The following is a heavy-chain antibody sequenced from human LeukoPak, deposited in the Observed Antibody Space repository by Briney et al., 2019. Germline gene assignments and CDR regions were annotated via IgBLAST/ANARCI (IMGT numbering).Heavy chain of an antibody. Sequence: PGGSLRLSCTASGFTFGDYIMNWVRQAPGKGLEWVSYISSSSSTIYYADSVKGRFTISRDNAKDSLYLQMNSLRAEDTAVYYCARHVRFEGVDYWGQGTLVTVSS. CDR3: ARHVRFEGVDY. J-gene: IGHJ4*02. V-gene: IGHV3-48*01. CDR2: ISSSSSTI. D-gene: IGHD3-3*01. CDR1: GFTFGDYI.